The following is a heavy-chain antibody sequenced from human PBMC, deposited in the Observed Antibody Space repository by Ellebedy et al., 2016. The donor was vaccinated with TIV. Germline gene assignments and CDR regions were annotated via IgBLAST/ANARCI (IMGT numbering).Heavy chain of an antibody. V-gene: IGHV3-30-3*01. D-gene: IGHD6-19*01. CDR3: ARRTEGGTGFQH. CDR1: GFTFSNYT. J-gene: IGHJ1*01. Sequence: GESLKISCEASGFTFSNYTMHWVRQAPGKGLEWVAVISYDGSNKYYADSVKGRFTISRDNSKNTLFLQMNSLRAEDTAVYYCARRTEGGTGFQHWGQGTLVTVSS. CDR2: ISYDGSNK.